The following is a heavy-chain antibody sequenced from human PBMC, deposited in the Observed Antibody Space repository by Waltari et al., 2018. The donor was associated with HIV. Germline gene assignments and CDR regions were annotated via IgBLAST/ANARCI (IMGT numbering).Heavy chain of an antibody. Sequence: QITLKESGPTLVKPTQTLTLTCTFSGFSLSTSGVGVGWIRQPPGKALEWLALIYWNDDKRYSPSLKSRLTITKDTSKNQVVLTMTNMDPVDTATYYCAHRLEYQLLTYYYYGMDVWGQGTTVTVSS. J-gene: IGHJ6*02. V-gene: IGHV2-5*01. CDR3: AHRLEYQLLTYYYYGMDV. CDR1: GFSLSTSGVG. D-gene: IGHD2-2*01. CDR2: IYWNDDK.